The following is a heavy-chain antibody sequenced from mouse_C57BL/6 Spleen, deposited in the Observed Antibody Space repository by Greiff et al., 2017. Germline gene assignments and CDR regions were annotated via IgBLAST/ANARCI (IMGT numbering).Heavy chain of an antibody. D-gene: IGHD1-1*01. Sequence: QVQLQQPGAELVKPGASVKMSCKASGYTFTSYWITWVKQRPGQGLEWIGDIYPGSGSTNYNEKFKSKATLTVDTSSSTAYMQRSSLTSEDSAVYYCARPHYGSSYRYFDYWGQGTTLTVSS. CDR1: GYTFTSYW. V-gene: IGHV1-55*01. J-gene: IGHJ2*01. CDR2: IYPGSGST. CDR3: ARPHYGSSYRYFDY.